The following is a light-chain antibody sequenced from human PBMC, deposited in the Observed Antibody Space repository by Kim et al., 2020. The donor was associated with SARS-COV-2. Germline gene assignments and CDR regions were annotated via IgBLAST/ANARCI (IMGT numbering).Light chain of an antibody. CDR2: DAS. CDR1: QGISSA. J-gene: IGKJ3*01. CDR3: QQFNSYPFT. Sequence: AIQLTQSPSSLSASVGDRVTITCRASQGISSALAWYQQEPGKAPKLLIYDASSLESGVPSRFSGSGSGTDFTLTISSLQPEDFATYYCQQFNSYPFTFGPGTKVDIK. V-gene: IGKV1-13*02.